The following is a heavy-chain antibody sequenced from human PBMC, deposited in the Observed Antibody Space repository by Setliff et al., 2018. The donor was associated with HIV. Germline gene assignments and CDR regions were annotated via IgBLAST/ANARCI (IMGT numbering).Heavy chain of an antibody. Sequence: GASVKVSCKASVHTFASYGIGWLRQATGQGLEWMGWMNPNSGNTGYAQKFQGRVTMTRTTSISTAYMELSSLRSEDTAVYYCAIDSDGGNLEYWGQGTLVTVSS. CDR2: MNPNSGNT. CDR3: AIDSDGGNLEY. V-gene: IGHV1-8*02. D-gene: IGHD2-15*01. CDR1: VHTFASYG. J-gene: IGHJ4*02.